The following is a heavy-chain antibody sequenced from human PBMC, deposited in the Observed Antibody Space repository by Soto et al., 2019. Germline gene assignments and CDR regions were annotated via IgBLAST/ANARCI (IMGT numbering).Heavy chain of an antibody. Sequence: PGGSLRLSCAASEFNFGDYYMSWIRQAPGKGLEWVSYINSNSFYTNYADSVKGRFTIFRDNAKNSLYLQMNSRRAEDTAVYYCARNRGYCSGTSCYLSYSMDVWGQGTTVTVSS. J-gene: IGHJ6*02. CDR2: INSNSFYT. D-gene: IGHD2-2*01. V-gene: IGHV3-11*06. CDR1: EFNFGDYY. CDR3: ARNRGYCSGTSCYLSYSMDV.